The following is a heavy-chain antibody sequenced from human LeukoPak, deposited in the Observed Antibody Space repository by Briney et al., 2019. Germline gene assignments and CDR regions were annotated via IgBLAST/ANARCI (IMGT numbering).Heavy chain of an antibody. Sequence: PSETLSLTCTVSGGSISSGDYYWSWIRQPPGKGLEWIGYIYYSGSTYYNPSLKSRVTISVDTSKNQFSLKLSSVTAADTAVYYCATDYGDGDRHTWAWFDYWGQGTLVTVSS. J-gene: IGHJ4*02. CDR3: ATDYGDGDRHTWAWFDY. CDR1: GGSISSGDYY. D-gene: IGHD4-17*01. CDR2: IYYSGST. V-gene: IGHV4-30-4*01.